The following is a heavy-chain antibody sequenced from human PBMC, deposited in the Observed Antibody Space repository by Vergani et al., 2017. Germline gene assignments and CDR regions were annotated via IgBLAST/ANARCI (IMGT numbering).Heavy chain of an antibody. Sequence: QLQLQESGPGLVKPSQTLSLTCTVSGGSISSGSYYWSWIRQPAGKGLEWIGRIYTSGSTNYNPSLKSRVTMSVDTSKNQFSLKLSSVTAADTAVYYCARGDYYGSGSSIDYWGQGTLVTVSS. CDR1: GGSISSGSYY. CDR3: ARGDYYGSGSSIDY. J-gene: IGHJ4*02. D-gene: IGHD3-10*01. CDR2: IYTSGST. V-gene: IGHV4-61*02.